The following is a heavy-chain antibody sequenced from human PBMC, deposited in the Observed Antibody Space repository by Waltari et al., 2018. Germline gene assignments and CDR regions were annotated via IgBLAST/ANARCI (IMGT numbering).Heavy chain of an antibody. D-gene: IGHD1-7*01. J-gene: IGHJ3*02. V-gene: IGHV4-31*03. Sequence: QVQLQESGPGLVKPSQTLSLTCTVSGGSIRSADYYWSWIRQHPGKGLEWVGYIFYSGTAYYNPSLEDRVTISVDTSKNQFSLNIYSVTAADTAVYYCAGVMYNWNYGVSRWDALDIWGQGTMVTVTP. CDR3: AGVMYNWNYGVSRWDALDI. CDR2: IFYSGTA. CDR1: GGSIRSADYY.